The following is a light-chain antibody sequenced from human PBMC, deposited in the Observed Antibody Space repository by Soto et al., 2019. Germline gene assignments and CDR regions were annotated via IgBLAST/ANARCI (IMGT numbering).Light chain of an antibody. Sequence: DIQMTQSPSSLSASVGGGVTLTCRSSQTISSWLAWYQQKPGKAPKLLIYKASTLKSGVPSRFSGSGSGTEFTLTISSLQPDDFATYYCQHYNSYSEAFGQGTKVDIK. CDR1: QTISSW. CDR3: QHYNSYSEA. V-gene: IGKV1-5*03. J-gene: IGKJ1*01. CDR2: KAS.